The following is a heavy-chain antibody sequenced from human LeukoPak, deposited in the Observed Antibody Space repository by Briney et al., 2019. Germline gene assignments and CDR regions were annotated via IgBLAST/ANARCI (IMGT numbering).Heavy chain of an antibody. CDR1: GYSFTSYW. CDR2: IYPGDSDT. CDR3: ARQGRPAHYGGNSYNDY. Sequence: GETLKISCKGSGYSFTSYWIGWVRQMPGKGLEWMGIIYPGDSDTRYSPSFQGQVTISADKSISTAYLQWSSLKASDTAMYYCARQGRPAHYGGNSYNDYWGQGTLVTVSS. V-gene: IGHV5-51*01. J-gene: IGHJ4*02. D-gene: IGHD4-23*01.